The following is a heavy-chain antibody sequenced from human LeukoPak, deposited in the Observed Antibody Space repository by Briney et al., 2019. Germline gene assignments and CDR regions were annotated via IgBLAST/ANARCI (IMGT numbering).Heavy chain of an antibody. CDR1: GFTFSTYT. D-gene: IGHD2/OR15-2a*01. V-gene: IGHV3-74*03. CDR3: ARDWFHAIDY. Sequence: GGSLRLSCAASGFTFSTYTMNWVRQAPGEGLVWVSRIRSDGSDTMYAESVKGRFTISRDNAKNTLYLQMNSLRAEDTAVYYCARDWFHAIDYWGQGTLVTVSS. J-gene: IGHJ4*02. CDR2: IRSDGSDT.